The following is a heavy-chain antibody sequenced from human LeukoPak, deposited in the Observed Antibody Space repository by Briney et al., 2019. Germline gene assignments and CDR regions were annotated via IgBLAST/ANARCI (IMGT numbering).Heavy chain of an antibody. J-gene: IGHJ1*01. D-gene: IGHD3-22*01. CDR2: MNPNSGNT. Sequence: GASVKVSCKASGYTFTSYDINWVRQATGQGLEWMGWMNPNSGNTGYAQQFQGRVTMTRNTSINTAYMELTSLRSEDTAVFYCARGVRDSSGREYFQHWGQGTVVTVPS. CDR1: GYTFTSYD. V-gene: IGHV1-8*01. CDR3: ARGVRDSSGREYFQH.